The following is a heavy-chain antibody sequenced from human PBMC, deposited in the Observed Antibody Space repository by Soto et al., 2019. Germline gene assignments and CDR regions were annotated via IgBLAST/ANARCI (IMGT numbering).Heavy chain of an antibody. CDR1: GYTFTGYY. CDR2: INPNSGGT. D-gene: IGHD2-15*01. Sequence: ASVKVSCKASGYTFTGYYMHWVRQAPGQGLEWMGWINPNSGGTNYAQKFQGWVTMTRDTSISTAYMELSRLRSDDTAVYYCARGYCSGGSCYFVYWGQGTLVTVSS. CDR3: ARGYCSGGSCYFVY. V-gene: IGHV1-2*04. J-gene: IGHJ4*02.